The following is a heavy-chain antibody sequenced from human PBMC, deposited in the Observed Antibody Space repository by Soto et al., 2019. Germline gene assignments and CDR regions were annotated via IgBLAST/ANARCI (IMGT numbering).Heavy chain of an antibody. J-gene: IGHJ4*02. CDR2: ISYDGSNK. Sequence: QVQLVDSGGGVVQRGRSLRLSCAASGFTFSSYGMHWVRQAPGKGLEWVAVISYDGSNKYYADSVKGRFTISRDNSKNTLYLQMNSLRAEDTAVYYCAKSVDYGSGSYYPYWGQGTLVTVSS. V-gene: IGHV3-30*18. CDR1: GFTFSSYG. CDR3: AKSVDYGSGSYYPY. D-gene: IGHD3-10*01.